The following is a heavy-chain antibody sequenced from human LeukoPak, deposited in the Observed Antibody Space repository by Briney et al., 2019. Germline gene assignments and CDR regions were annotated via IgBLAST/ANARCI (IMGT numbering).Heavy chain of an antibody. V-gene: IGHV4-59*01. CDR3: VRGGIVGTSTRIPLFDS. Sequence: PSETLSLTCTVSGGSISTYYWSWIRQPPGKGLEYIGYIHFSGTTDSNPSLKSRVTISVDTSKNQFSLKLSSVTAADTAVYYCVRGGIVGTSTRIPLFDSWGQGTLVTVSS. CDR1: GGSISTYY. D-gene: IGHD1-26*01. CDR2: IHFSGTT. J-gene: IGHJ4*02.